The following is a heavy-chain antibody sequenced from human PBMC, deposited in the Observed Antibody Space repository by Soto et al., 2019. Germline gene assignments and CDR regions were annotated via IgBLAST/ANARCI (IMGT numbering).Heavy chain of an antibody. CDR1: GFTFSSYA. J-gene: IGHJ4*02. V-gene: IGHV3-30*04. D-gene: IGHD6-19*01. CDR2: ISYDGSNK. Sequence: GGSLRLSCAASGFTFSSYAMHWVRQAPGKGLEWVTVISYDGSNKYYADSVKGRFTISRDNSKNTLYLQMNGPGAEDTAVDYCARDSSSGFDYWGQGTLVTVSS. CDR3: ARDSSSGFDY.